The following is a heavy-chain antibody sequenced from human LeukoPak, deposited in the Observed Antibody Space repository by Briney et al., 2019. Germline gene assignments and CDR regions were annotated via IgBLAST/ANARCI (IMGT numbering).Heavy chain of an antibody. D-gene: IGHD3-22*01. Sequence: GSLRLSCAASGFTFSSYSMNWVRQAPGKGLEWVAVISYDGSNKYYADSVKGRFTISRDNSKNTLYLQMNSLRAEDTAVYYCAREYYYDSSGYYYEGKVLDYWGQGTLVTVSS. CDR3: AREYYYDSSGYYYEGKVLDY. CDR1: GFTFSSYS. CDR2: ISYDGSNK. J-gene: IGHJ4*02. V-gene: IGHV3-30*03.